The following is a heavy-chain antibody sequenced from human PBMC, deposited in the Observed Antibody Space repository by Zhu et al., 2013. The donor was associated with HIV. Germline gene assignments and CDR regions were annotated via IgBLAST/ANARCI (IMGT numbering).Heavy chain of an antibody. Sequence: QVQLVQSGAEVKKPGASVKVSCKASGYTFTSYYMHWVRQAPGQGLEWMGIINPSGGSTSYAQKFQGRVTMTRDTSTSTVYMELSSPRSEDTAVYYCARERDSGVYGVNYDHISEHAFDIWGQGTMVTVSS. J-gene: IGHJ3*02. CDR3: ARERDSGVYGVNYDHISEHAFDI. CDR2: INPSGGST. D-gene: IGHD3-3*01. V-gene: IGHV1-46*01. CDR1: GYTFTSYY.